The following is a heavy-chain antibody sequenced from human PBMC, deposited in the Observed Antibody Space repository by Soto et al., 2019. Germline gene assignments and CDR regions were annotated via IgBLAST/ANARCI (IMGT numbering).Heavy chain of an antibody. Sequence: QVQLVQSGAEVKKPGASVKVSCKASGYTFTSYYMHWMRQAPGQGLEWMGTINRSGDRTSYAQKFQGRVTMTRDTSTCIVYMELSSLRSEDTAVYYCASRGGTSYSYSMDVWGQGTTVTVSS. V-gene: IGHV1-46*01. CDR2: INRSGDRT. CDR1: GYTFTSYY. CDR3: ASRGGTSYSYSMDV. J-gene: IGHJ6*02. D-gene: IGHD1-26*01.